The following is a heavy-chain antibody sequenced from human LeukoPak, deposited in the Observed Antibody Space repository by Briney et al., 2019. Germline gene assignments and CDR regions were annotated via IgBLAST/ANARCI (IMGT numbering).Heavy chain of an antibody. Sequence: TGGSLRLSCAASGFTFSSYWMAWVRQAPGKGLEWVANIQQDGSEKYYVDSVKGRFTISRDNAKNSLTLQMNSLRVEDAAVYYCARSQRASAWYIDEYWGQGTVVTVSS. CDR1: GFTFSSYW. J-gene: IGHJ4*02. D-gene: IGHD6-19*01. CDR2: IQQDGSEK. V-gene: IGHV3-7*01. CDR3: ARSQRASAWYIDEY.